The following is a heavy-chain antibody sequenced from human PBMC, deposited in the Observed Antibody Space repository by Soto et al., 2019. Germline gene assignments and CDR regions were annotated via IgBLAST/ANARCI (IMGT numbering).Heavy chain of an antibody. V-gene: IGHV1-2*04. J-gene: IGHJ4*02. CDR3: AGGGWGSSSSAYFDY. Sequence: ASVKVSCKASGYTFTGYYMHWVRQAPGQGLEWMGWINPNSGGTNYAQKFQGWVTMTRDTTISTAYMELSRLRSDDTAVCSWAGGGWGSSSSAYFDYWGQGTLVTVSS. CDR1: GYTFTGYY. CDR2: INPNSGGT. D-gene: IGHD6-6*01.